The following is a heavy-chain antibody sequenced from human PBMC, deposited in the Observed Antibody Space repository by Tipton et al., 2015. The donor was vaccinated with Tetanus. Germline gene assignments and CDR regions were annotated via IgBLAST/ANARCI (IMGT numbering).Heavy chain of an antibody. V-gene: IGHV1-2*02. CDR2: IDPNSGGT. CDR1: GYTFTGYY. Sequence: QLVQSGAEVKKPGASVKVSCKASGYTFTGYYIYWVRQAPGQGLEWMGWIDPNSGGTVYAQKFHGRVTMTRDTSISTAYMGLRSLRSDDTAGYYCARDRGDYIYYGMDVWGPGTTVTVS. CDR3: ARDRGDYIYYGMDV. D-gene: IGHD3-22*01. J-gene: IGHJ6*02.